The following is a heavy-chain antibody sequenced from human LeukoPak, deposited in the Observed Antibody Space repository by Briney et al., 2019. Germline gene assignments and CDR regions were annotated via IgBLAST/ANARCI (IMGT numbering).Heavy chain of an antibody. J-gene: IGHJ4*02. V-gene: IGHV4-30-2*01. CDR2: IYHSGST. Sequence: SETLSLTCTVSGGSISSGGYYWSWIRQPPGKGLEWIGYIYHSGSTYYNPSLKSRVTISVDGSKNQFSLKLSSVTAADTAVYYCARSCSSTSCSDYWGQGTLVTVSS. D-gene: IGHD2-2*01. CDR1: GGSISSGGYY. CDR3: ARSCSSTSCSDY.